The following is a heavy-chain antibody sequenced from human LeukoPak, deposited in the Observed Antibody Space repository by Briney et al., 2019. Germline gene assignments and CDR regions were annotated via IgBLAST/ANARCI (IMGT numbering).Heavy chain of an antibody. J-gene: IGHJ5*02. Sequence: PSETLSLTCAVYGGSFSGYYWSWLRQPPGKGLEWIGEINHSGSTNYNPSLKSRVTISVDTSKNQFSLKLSSVTAADTAVYYCAAVAGTSWFDPWGQGTLVTVSS. CDR3: AAVAGTSWFDP. D-gene: IGHD6-19*01. CDR1: GGSFSGYY. V-gene: IGHV4-34*01. CDR2: INHSGST.